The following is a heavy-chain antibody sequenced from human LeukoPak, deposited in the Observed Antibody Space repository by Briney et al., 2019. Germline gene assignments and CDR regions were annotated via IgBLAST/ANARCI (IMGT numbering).Heavy chain of an antibody. CDR3: ARARDFYGDYDY. D-gene: IGHD4-17*01. J-gene: IGHJ4*02. V-gene: IGHV1-2*04. CDR2: INPNSGGT. Sequence: ASVKVSCKASGYTFTSYYMHWVRQAPGQGLEWMGIINPNSGGTNYAQKFQGWVTMTRDTSISTAYMELSRLRSDDTAVYYCARARDFYGDYDYWGQGTLVTVSS. CDR1: GYTFTSYY.